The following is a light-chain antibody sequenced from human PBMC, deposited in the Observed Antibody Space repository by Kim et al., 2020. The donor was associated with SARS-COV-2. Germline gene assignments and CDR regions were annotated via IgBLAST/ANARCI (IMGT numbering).Light chain of an antibody. CDR1: SGAVTSAYY. J-gene: IGLJ3*02. CDR3: LLHYGGVQV. CDR2: STT. Sequence: PGDTFPLPCASRSGAVTSAYYPNWVQQKPGQTPRPLIYSTTNRHPWTPARFSAYLLGGRAALTLAAVQPEDEAVYYCLLHYGGVQVFGAGTKVTVL. V-gene: IGLV7-43*01.